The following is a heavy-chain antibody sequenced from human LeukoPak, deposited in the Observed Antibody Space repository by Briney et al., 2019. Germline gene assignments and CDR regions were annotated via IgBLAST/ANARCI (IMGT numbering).Heavy chain of an antibody. V-gene: IGHV3-11*01. J-gene: IGHJ4*02. D-gene: IGHD1-26*01. CDR2: IGTGSNPI. CDR1: GCSFSDFY. CDR3: AREARGSGRDFDY. Sequence: GGSLRLSCAASGCSFSDFYMSWIRQAPGMGLEWISYIGTGSNPIYYADSVKGRFTISRDDAKNSLYLQMNSLRDEDTAVYFCAREARGSGRDFDYWGQGILATVSS.